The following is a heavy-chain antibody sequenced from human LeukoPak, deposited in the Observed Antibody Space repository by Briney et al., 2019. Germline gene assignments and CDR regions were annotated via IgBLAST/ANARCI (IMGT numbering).Heavy chain of an antibody. D-gene: IGHD3-9*01. V-gene: IGHV3-11*01. CDR1: GFTFTDTY. Sequence: GGSLRLSCAVSGFTFTDTYMTWIRQAPGKGLESLSYISPSGTDISYADSVKGRFTISRDNAKNSLYLQMNSLRAEDTAVYYCARNSLFGQEDELRYFDWSQNWFDPWCQGTLVTVSS. CDR3: ARNSLFGQEDELRYFDWSQNWFDP. CDR2: ISPSGTDI. J-gene: IGHJ5*02.